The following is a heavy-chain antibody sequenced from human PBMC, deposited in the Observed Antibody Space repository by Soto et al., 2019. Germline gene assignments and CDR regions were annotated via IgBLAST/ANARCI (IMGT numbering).Heavy chain of an antibody. J-gene: IGHJ5*02. D-gene: IGHD3-10*01. CDR1: GFTFGDYA. CDR3: TRLLTDNWFDP. V-gene: IGHV3-49*04. Sequence: EVQLVESGGGLVQPGRSLRLSCTASGFTFGDYAMSWVRQAPGKGREWVGFIRSKAYGGTTEYAASVKGRFTISRDDSKSIAYLQMNSLKTEDTAVYYCTRLLTDNWFDPWGQGTLVTVSS. CDR2: IRSKAYGGTT.